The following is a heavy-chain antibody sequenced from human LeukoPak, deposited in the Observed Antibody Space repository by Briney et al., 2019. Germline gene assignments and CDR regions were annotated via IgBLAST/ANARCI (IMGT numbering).Heavy chain of an antibody. V-gene: IGHV3-15*01. CDR2: IKSKTDGGTT. Sequence: GGPLRLSCAASGFTFSNAWMSWVRQAPGKGLEWARRIKSKTDGGTTDYAAPVKGRFTISRDDSKNTLYLQVNSLSSEDTAVYYCSAHIGYTGSLWPLDYWGQGTLVTVSS. D-gene: IGHD2-2*02. CDR1: GFTFSNAW. CDR3: SAHIGYTGSLWPLDY. J-gene: IGHJ4*02.